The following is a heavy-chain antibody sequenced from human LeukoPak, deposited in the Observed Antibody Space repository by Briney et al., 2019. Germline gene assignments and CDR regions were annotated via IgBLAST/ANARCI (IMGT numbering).Heavy chain of an antibody. D-gene: IGHD5-18*01. J-gene: IGHJ3*02. CDR1: GGSISSYY. CDR2: IYYSGST. V-gene: IGHV4-59*01. CDR3: ARDPGYSYGYGAFDI. Sequence: PSETLSLTCTVSGGSISSYYWSWIRQPPGKGLEWIGYIYYSGSTNYNPSLKSRVTISVDTSKNQFSLKLSSVTAADTAVYYCARDPGYSYGYGAFDIWGQGTMVTVSS.